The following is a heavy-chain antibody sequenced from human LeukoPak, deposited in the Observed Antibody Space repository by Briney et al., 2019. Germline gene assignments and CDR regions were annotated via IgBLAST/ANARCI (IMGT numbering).Heavy chain of an antibody. CDR1: GGTFSSYA. CDR2: IIPIFGTA. Sequence: ASVKVSCKASGGTFSSYAISWVRQAPGQELEWMGGIIPIFGTANYAQKFQGRVTITADESTSTAYMELSSLRSEDTAVYYCARGLRYFDWLLYVDYYYYMDVWGKGTTVTVSS. CDR3: ARGLRYFDWLLYVDYYYYMDV. V-gene: IGHV1-69*13. D-gene: IGHD3-9*01. J-gene: IGHJ6*03.